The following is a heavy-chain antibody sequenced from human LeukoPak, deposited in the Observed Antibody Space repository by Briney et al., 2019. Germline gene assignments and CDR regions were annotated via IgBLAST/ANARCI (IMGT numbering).Heavy chain of an antibody. CDR2: IYHSGST. CDR3: AKGGIAAPFDY. CDR1: GYSISSGYY. D-gene: IGHD6-13*01. Sequence: SETLSLTCTVSGYSISSGYYWGWIRQPPGKGLEWIGSIYHSGSTYYNPSLKSRLTISADTSKNQFSLRLSSVTAADTAVYYCAKGGIAAPFDYWGQGTLVTVSS. J-gene: IGHJ4*02. V-gene: IGHV4-38-2*02.